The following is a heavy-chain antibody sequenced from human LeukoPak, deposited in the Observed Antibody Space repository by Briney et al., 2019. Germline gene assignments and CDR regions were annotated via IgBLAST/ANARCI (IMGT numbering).Heavy chain of an antibody. Sequence: GGSLRLSCAASGFTFSSYAMSWVRQGPGKGLEWVSAVSGSGGSTYYADSVKGRFTISRDNSKNTLYLQMNSLRAEDTAVYYCANVPPVDFLDYWGQGTLVTVSS. CDR1: GFTFSSYA. CDR3: ANVPPVDFLDY. V-gene: IGHV3-23*01. CDR2: VSGSGGST. D-gene: IGHD3-3*01. J-gene: IGHJ4*02.